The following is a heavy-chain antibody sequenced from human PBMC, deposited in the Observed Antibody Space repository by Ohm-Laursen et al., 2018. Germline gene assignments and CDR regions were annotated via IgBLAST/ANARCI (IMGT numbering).Heavy chain of an antibody. CDR3: ARCGRIAARQRGYYGMDV. V-gene: IGHV4-34*01. CDR1: GGSISSYY. D-gene: IGHD6-6*01. J-gene: IGHJ6*02. Sequence: PGTLSLTCSVSGGSISSYYWSWIRQPPGKGLEWIGEINHSGSTNYNPSLKSRVTISVDTSKNQFSLKLSSVTAADTAVYYCARCGRIAARQRGYYGMDVWGQGTTVTVSS. CDR2: INHSGST.